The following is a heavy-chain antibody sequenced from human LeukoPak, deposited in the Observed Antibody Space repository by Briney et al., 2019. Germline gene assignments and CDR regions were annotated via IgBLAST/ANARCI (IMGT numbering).Heavy chain of an antibody. CDR1: GFTFSSYS. D-gene: IGHD3-22*01. V-gene: IGHV3-21*01. J-gene: IGHJ3*02. CDR2: ISSSSSYI. Sequence: GASLRLSCAASGFTFSSYSMTWVRQAPGKGLEWVSSISSSSSYIYYADSVKGRFTISRDNAKNSLYLQMNSLRAEDTAVYYCARDLTYYYDSGGYWAPDAFDIWGQGTMVTVSS. CDR3: ARDLTYYYDSGGYWAPDAFDI.